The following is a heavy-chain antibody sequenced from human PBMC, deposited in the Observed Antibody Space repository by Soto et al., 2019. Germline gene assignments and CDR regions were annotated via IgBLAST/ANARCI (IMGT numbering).Heavy chain of an antibody. V-gene: IGHV4-4*02. D-gene: IGHD2-2*01. CDR1: GGSISSSNW. CDR2: IYHSGST. J-gene: IGHJ6*02. CDR3: ASRCISTSCPYGMDV. Sequence: QVQLQESGPGLVKPSGTLSLTCAVSGGSISSSNWWSWVRQPPGKGLEWIGEIYHSGSTNYNPSLKSRVTISVDKSKHQFSLKLSSVTAADTAVYYCASRCISTSCPYGMDVWGQGTTVTVSS.